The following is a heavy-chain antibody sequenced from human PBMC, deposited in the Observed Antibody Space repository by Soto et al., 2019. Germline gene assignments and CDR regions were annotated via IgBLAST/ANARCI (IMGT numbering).Heavy chain of an antibody. CDR3: ASGGEGSIAVAG. J-gene: IGHJ4*02. CDR2: IHYTGRT. V-gene: IGHV4-39*01. D-gene: IGHD6-19*01. CDR1: GGSISGSSYY. Sequence: SETLSLTCTVSGGSISGSSYYWGWIRQPPGKGLEWIGAIHYTGRTYYKPSLKSRVTISVDTSKNQFSLKLNSVTAADTAVYYCASGGEGSIAVAGWGQGTLVTVSS.